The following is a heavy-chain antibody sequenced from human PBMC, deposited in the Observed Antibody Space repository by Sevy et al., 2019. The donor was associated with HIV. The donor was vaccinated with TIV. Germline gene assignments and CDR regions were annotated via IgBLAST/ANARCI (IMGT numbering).Heavy chain of an antibody. D-gene: IGHD6-13*01. V-gene: IGHV3-7*03. J-gene: IGHJ4*02. CDR1: GFTFSSYW. CDR2: IKQDGSGK. CDR3: ARDQLTSGSSTSFDY. Sequence: GGSLRLSCAASGFTFSSYWMSWVRQAPGKGLEWVANIKQDGSGKYYVDSVKGRFTISRDNAKNSLYLQMNSLRAEDTAVYYCARDQLTSGSSTSFDYWGQGTLVTVSS.